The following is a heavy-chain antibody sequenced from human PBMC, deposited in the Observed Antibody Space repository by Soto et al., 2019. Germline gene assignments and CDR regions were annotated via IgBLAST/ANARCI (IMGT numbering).Heavy chain of an antibody. CDR3: ARSNSSSWSTLYYYYYGMDV. J-gene: IGHJ6*02. Sequence: SETLSLTCIVSGGSISSGGYYWSWIRQHPGKGLEWIGYIYYSGSTYYNPSLKSRVTISVDTSKNQFSLKLSSVTAADTAVYYCARSNSSSWSTLYYYYYGMDVWGQGTTVTVSS. D-gene: IGHD6-13*01. CDR1: GGSISSGGYY. V-gene: IGHV4-31*03. CDR2: IYYSGST.